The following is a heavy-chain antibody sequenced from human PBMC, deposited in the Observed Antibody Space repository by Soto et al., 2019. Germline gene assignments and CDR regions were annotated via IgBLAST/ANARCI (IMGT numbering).Heavy chain of an antibody. V-gene: IGHV4-59*01. Sequence: SETLSLTCTVSGGSTSSYYWSWIRQPPGKGLEWIGYIYYSGSTNYNPSLKSRVTISVDTSKNQFSLKLSSVTAADTAVYYCARAWGFYFDFWARGILVTVSS. D-gene: IGHD1-26*01. CDR1: GGSTSSYY. CDR3: ARAWGFYFDF. J-gene: IGHJ4*02. CDR2: IYYSGST.